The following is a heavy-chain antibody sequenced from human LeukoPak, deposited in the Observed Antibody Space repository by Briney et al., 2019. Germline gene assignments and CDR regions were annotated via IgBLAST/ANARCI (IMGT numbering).Heavy chain of an antibody. CDR2: VFPSGGEI. D-gene: IGHD2-8*02. Sequence: GGSLRLSCAASGFTFSSYEMNWVRQAPGKGLEWVSSVFPSGGEIHYADSVRGRFTISRDNSKSTLSLQMNSLRAEDTAIYYCATCRQVLLPFESWGQGTLVTVSS. CDR1: GFTFSSYE. J-gene: IGHJ4*02. CDR3: ATCRQVLLPFES. V-gene: IGHV3-23*01.